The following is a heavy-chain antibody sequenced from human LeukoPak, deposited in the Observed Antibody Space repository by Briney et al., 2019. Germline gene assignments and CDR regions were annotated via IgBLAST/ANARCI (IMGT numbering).Heavy chain of an antibody. CDR1: GGSISDDF. V-gene: IGHV4-59*01. Sequence: SETLSLTCAVSGGSISDDFWTWIRQPPGKGLEWIGHIYYTGSTSYNPALDSRVTISVDASKKHFSLRLTSVTAADTAVYYCARDSLDSSSAFDYWGQGTLVTVSS. CDR3: ARDSLDSSSAFDY. D-gene: IGHD6-6*01. CDR2: IYYTGST. J-gene: IGHJ4*02.